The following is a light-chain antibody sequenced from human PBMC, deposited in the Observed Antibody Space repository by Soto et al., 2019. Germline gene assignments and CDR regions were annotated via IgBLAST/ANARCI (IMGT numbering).Light chain of an antibody. CDR2: GAS. J-gene: IGKJ3*01. V-gene: IGKV1-12*02. CDR1: QDISSW. Sequence: DIQMTQSPPSVSASVGDRVTITCRASQDISSWLAWYQQKAGKAPKLLIFGASILQSGVPSRFSGSGPGTDFTLTINGLQPEDFATYYCQQANSLPFFGPGTKVDIK. CDR3: QQANSLPF.